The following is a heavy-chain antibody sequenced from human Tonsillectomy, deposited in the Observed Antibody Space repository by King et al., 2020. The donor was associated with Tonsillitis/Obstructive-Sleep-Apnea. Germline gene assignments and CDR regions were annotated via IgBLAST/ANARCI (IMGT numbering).Heavy chain of an antibody. Sequence: QLVQSGAEVKKPGASVKVSCKASGYTFTSYARQWVRQAPGQRLEWMGWINAGNGNTKNSQKFQGRGTITRDTSASTAYMGLSSWRSEDTAVYYCARTHYPNRFDPWGQGTLVTVSS. J-gene: IGHJ5*02. CDR3: ARTHYPNRFDP. CDR2: INAGNGNT. D-gene: IGHD3-10*01. CDR1: GYTFTSYA. V-gene: IGHV1-3*01.